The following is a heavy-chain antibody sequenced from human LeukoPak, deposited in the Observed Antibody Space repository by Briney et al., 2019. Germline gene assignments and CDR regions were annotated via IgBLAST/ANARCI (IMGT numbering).Heavy chain of an antibody. Sequence: GGSLRLSCAASGFTFSSYAMSWVRLAPGMGLAWVSAISGSGGSTYYADSVKGRFTISRDTSKNTLYLQMNSLRAEDTAVYYCARGRYYANSVYYYFDYWGQGTLVTVSS. CDR2: ISGSGGST. J-gene: IGHJ4*02. D-gene: IGHD3-22*01. V-gene: IGHV3-23*01. CDR1: GFTFSSYA. CDR3: ARGRYYANSVYYYFDY.